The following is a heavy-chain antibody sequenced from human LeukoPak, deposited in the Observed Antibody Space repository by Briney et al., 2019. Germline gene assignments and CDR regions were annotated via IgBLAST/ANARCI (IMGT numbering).Heavy chain of an antibody. CDR2: ISNNGGYT. V-gene: IGHV3-23*01. Sequence: QPGGSLRLSCAAPGFTFSSSAMSWVRQAPGKGLEWVSAISNNGGYTYYADSVKGRFTISRDNSKNTLYLQMNSLRAEDTAVYYCARDSSDYGGKGFDYWGQGTLVTVSS. J-gene: IGHJ4*02. CDR3: ARDSSDYGGKGFDY. D-gene: IGHD4-23*01. CDR1: GFTFSSSA.